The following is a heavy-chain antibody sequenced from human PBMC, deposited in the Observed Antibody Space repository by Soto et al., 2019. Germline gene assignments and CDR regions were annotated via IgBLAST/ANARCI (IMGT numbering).Heavy chain of an antibody. V-gene: IGHV3-23*01. D-gene: IGHD3-3*01. Sequence: QLLESGGNLVQPGGSLRLSCAAAGFTFSTYTMSWVRQAPGKGPEWVAGFYGGGSTSTFYADSVKGRFTISRDNSKNMLLLQMNSLRAEDTAVYYCTKDRHRDGIWSFDCWGQGTLVTVSS. CDR3: TKDRHRDGIWSFDC. CDR2: FYGGGSTST. J-gene: IGHJ4*02. CDR1: GFTFSTYT.